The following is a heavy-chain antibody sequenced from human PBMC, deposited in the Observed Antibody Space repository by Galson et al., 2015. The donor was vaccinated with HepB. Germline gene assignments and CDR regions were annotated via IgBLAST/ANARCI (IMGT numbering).Heavy chain of an antibody. CDR1: GFTFSSYG. CDR2: IWYDGSNK. CDR3: ARGDTGWQFDY. D-gene: IGHD5-18*01. V-gene: IGHV3-33*01. Sequence: SLRLSCAASGFTFSSYGMHWVRQAPGKGLEWVAVIWYDGSNKYYADSVKGRFTISRDNSKNTLYLQMNSLRAEDTAVYYCARGDTGWQFDYWGQGTLVTVSS. J-gene: IGHJ4*02.